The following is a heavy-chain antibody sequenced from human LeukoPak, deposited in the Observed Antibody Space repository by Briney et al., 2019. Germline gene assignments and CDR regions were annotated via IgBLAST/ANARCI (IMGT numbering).Heavy chain of an antibody. CDR1: GGSISSGSYY. CDR3: ARAHDFWSGHTYFDY. V-gene: IGHV4-61*02. CDR2: IYTSGST. Sequence: PSETLSLTCTVSGGSISSGSYYWSWIRQPAGKGLEWIGRIYTSGSTNYNPSLKSRVTISVDTSKNQFSLKLSSVTAADTGVYYFARAHDFWSGHTYFDYWGQGTLVTVST. D-gene: IGHD3-3*01. J-gene: IGHJ4*02.